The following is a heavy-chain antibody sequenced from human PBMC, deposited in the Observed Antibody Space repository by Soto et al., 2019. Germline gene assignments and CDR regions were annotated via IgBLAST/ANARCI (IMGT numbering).Heavy chain of an antibody. CDR3: ARYSYSSSWYPYYYYYGMDV. CDR2: IIPIFGTA. Sequence: QVQLVQSGAEVKKPGSSVKVSCKASGGTFSSYAISWVRQAPGQGLEWMGGIIPIFGTAKYAQKFQGRVTITADESTSTAYMELSSLRSEDTAVYYCARYSYSSSWYPYYYYYGMDVWGQGTTVTVSS. CDR1: GGTFSSYA. V-gene: IGHV1-69*01. D-gene: IGHD6-13*01. J-gene: IGHJ6*02.